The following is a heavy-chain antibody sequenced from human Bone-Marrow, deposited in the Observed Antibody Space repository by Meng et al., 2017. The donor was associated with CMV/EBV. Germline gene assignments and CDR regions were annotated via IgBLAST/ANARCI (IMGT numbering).Heavy chain of an antibody. CDR1: GYTFTGYY. Sequence: SVKVSCKASGYTFTGYYMHWVRQAPGQGLEWMGGIIPIFGTANYAQKFQGRVTITTDESTSTAYMELSSLRSEDTAVYYCARTGHAFDIWGQGTMVTVSS. CDR3: ARTGHAFDI. CDR2: IIPIFGTA. J-gene: IGHJ3*02. V-gene: IGHV1-69*05.